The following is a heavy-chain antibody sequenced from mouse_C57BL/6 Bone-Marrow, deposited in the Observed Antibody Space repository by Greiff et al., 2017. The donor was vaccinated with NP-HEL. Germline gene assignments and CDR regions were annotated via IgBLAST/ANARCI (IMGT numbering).Heavy chain of an antibody. D-gene: IGHD2-4*01. CDR3: AKRGDDYDGDWAMDY. Sequence: VKLQESGPGLVQHSQSLSITCTVSGFSLTSYGVHWVRQSPGKGLEWLGVIWRGGSTDYNAAFMSRLSITKDNSKSQVFFKMNSLQADDTAIYYCAKRGDDYDGDWAMDYWGQGTSVTVSS. CDR2: IWRGGST. J-gene: IGHJ4*01. CDR1: GFSLTSYG. V-gene: IGHV2-5*01.